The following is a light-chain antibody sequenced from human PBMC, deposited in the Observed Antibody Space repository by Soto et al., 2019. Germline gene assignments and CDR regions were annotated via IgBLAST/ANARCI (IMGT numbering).Light chain of an antibody. CDR3: QQYNTSPWT. V-gene: IGKV1-5*03. Sequence: DIQMTQSPSTLSASVGDRVTITCRASQSIRSWLAWYQQKPGKAPNLLIYKTSSLQSGVPSRFSGSESGTEFTLTISSLQPDDFATYFCQQYNTSPWTFGQGTKVEIK. CDR2: KTS. J-gene: IGKJ1*01. CDR1: QSIRSW.